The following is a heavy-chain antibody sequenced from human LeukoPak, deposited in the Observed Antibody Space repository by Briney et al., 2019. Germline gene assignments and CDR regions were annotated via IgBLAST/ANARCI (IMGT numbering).Heavy chain of an antibody. CDR2: ISAYNGNT. Sequence: GASVKVSCKASGYTFTSYGISWVRQAPGQGLEWMGWISAYNGNTNYAQKLQGRVTMTTDTSTSTAYMELRSLRSDDTAVYYCARDLRYCSGGSCYPPPPQDYWGQGTLVTVSS. D-gene: IGHD2-15*01. J-gene: IGHJ4*02. V-gene: IGHV1-18*01. CDR3: ARDLRYCSGGSCYPPPPQDY. CDR1: GYTFTSYG.